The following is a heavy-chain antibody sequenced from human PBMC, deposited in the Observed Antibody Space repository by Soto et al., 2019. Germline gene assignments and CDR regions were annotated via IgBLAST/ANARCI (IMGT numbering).Heavy chain of an antibody. J-gene: IGHJ4*02. V-gene: IGHV3-33*01. CDR3: ARDGDVNTGFGKDY. CDR2: IWHDGGNN. D-gene: IGHD3-16*01. CDR1: RYTFWGYV. Sequence: PGGSLRLSCAASRYTFWGYVMHWVRQSPGKGLEWVAFIWHDGGNNFYAESVKGRFTISRDNSKNTLYLQMTSLSAEDTAMYYCARDGDVNTGFGKDYWGQGTLVTVYS.